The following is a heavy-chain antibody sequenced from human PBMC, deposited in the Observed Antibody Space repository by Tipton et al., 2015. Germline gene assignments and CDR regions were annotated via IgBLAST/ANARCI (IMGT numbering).Heavy chain of an antibody. Sequence: TLSLTCTVSGASVSSGDYYWSWIRQPPGKGLEWIGYIYYSGNTNYNPSLKSRVTISVDTSKNQFSLKLSSVTAADTALYYCARFNCDGDCYSYRGWFDPWGQGTLVTVSS. J-gene: IGHJ5*02. CDR1: GASVSSGDYY. CDR2: IYYSGNT. CDR3: ARFNCDGDCYSYRGWFDP. V-gene: IGHV4-61*08. D-gene: IGHD2-21*02.